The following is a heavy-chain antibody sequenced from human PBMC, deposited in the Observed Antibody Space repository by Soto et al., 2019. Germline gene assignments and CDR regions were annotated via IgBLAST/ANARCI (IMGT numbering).Heavy chain of an antibody. Sequence: QVQLVQSGAEVKRPGASVKVSCKAPGDTFTSYYLNWVRQAPGQGLEWMGVINPHGGSTKYAQKFQGRTTMTRNTSRSPLYMELSSLRSDDTAIYYCARSSGGNFGIIIEGSNWFDPWGKGTLVTVSS. V-gene: IGHV1-46*01. D-gene: IGHD3-3*01. CDR1: GDTFTSYY. J-gene: IGHJ5*02. CDR3: ARSSGGNFGIIIEGSNWFDP. CDR2: INPHGGST.